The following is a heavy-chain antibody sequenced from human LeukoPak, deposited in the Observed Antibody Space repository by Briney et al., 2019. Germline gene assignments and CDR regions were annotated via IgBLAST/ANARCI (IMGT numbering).Heavy chain of an antibody. CDR1: GFTFSSYW. D-gene: IGHD4-11*01. J-gene: IGHJ3*02. Sequence: GGSLRLSCAASGFTFSSYWMSWVRQAPGKGLEWVANIKQDGSEKYYVDSVKGRFTISRDNARNSLYLQMNSLRAEDTAVYYCARGYSNYWYAFDIWGQGTMVTVSS. CDR3: ARGYSNYWYAFDI. V-gene: IGHV3-7*01. CDR2: IKQDGSEK.